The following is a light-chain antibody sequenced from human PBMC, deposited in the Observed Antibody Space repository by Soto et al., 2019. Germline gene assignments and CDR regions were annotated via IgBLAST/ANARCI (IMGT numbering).Light chain of an antibody. J-gene: IGKJ5*01. CDR3: EQYEDLPT. CDR1: QGIGNY. Sequence: DIQMTQSPSSLSAAVGDRVTITCRASQGIGNYVAWYQQRPGKVPKLLIYAASTLQSGVPSRFSGSASGPHFTLTISSLQPEDIATYYCEQYEDLPTFGQGTRLEVK. CDR2: AAS. V-gene: IGKV1-27*01.